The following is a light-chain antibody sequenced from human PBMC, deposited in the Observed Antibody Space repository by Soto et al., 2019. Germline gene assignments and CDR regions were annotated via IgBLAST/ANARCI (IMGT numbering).Light chain of an antibody. CDR1: QSISIW. Sequence: DIHMTQSPSTLSASVGDRVTITCRASQSISIWLAWYKQKPGRAPNLLIYGTSSLESGGPSRFSGSGSGTEFTLTISSLQPDDFATSYCKHYNDYSWTFGQGTKVEIK. CDR2: GTS. J-gene: IGKJ1*01. CDR3: KHYNDYSWT. V-gene: IGKV1-5*03.